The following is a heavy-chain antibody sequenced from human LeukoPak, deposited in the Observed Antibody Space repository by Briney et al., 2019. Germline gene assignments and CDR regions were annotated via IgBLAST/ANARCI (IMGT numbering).Heavy chain of an antibody. CDR1: GGSFSSYY. Sequence: SETLSLTCAVYGGSFSSYYWSWIRQPPGKGLEWIGEINHSGSTNYNPSLKSRVTISLDTSKNQFSLKLTSVTAADTAVYYCARGRWKTGMDSPYYFDFWGQGTLVTVSS. V-gene: IGHV4-34*01. CDR2: INHSGST. D-gene: IGHD2-2*03. J-gene: IGHJ4*02. CDR3: ARGRWKTGMDSPYYFDF.